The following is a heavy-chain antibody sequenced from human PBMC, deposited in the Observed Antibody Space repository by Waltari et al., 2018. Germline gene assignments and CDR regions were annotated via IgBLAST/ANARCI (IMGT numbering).Heavy chain of an antibody. D-gene: IGHD3-10*01. J-gene: IGHJ4*02. Sequence: QVQLVQSGAEVKKPGASVKVSCKASGYTFTGYYMHWVRQAPGQGLECMGWINPNSGGTNYEQKFQGRVTITADESTSTAYMELSSLRSEDTAVYYCARLKGFGLTKGDYWGQGTLVTVSS. CDR1: GYTFTGYY. V-gene: IGHV1-2*02. CDR3: ARLKGFGLTKGDY. CDR2: INPNSGGT.